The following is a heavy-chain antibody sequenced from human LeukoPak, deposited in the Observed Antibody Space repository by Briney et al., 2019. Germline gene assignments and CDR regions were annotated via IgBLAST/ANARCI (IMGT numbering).Heavy chain of an antibody. CDR1: GYTFTSYY. CDR2: INPNSGGT. V-gene: IGHV1-2*02. Sequence: GASVKVSCKASGYTFTSYYMHWVRQAPGQGLEWMGWINPNSGGTNYAQKFQGRVTMTRDTSISTAYMELSRLRSDDTAVYYCARGGYSSSPWFDPWGQGTLVTVSS. CDR3: ARGGYSSSPWFDP. J-gene: IGHJ5*02. D-gene: IGHD6-13*01.